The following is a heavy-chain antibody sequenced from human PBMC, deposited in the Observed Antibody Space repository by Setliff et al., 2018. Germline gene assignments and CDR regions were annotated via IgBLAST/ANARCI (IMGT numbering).Heavy chain of an antibody. CDR2: INAGNGNT. Sequence: ASVKVSCKASGYTFTSYSMHWVRQAPGQSLEWMGWINAGNGNTKYSQKFQGRVTITRDTSASTAYMELSSLRSEDTAVYFCARANDYSSGWYFYYYGMDVWGQGTTVTVSS. V-gene: IGHV1-3*01. D-gene: IGHD6-19*01. CDR3: ARANDYSSGWYFYYYGMDV. J-gene: IGHJ6*02. CDR1: GYTFTSYS.